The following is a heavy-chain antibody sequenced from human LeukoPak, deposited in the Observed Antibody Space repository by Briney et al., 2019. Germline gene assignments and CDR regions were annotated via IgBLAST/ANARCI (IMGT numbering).Heavy chain of an antibody. Sequence: PGRSLRLPCAASGFTFSSYAMHWVRQAPGKGLEWVAVISYDGSNKYYADSVKGRFTISRDNSKSTLYLQMNSLRAEDTAVYYCLSSTYDYWGQGTLVTVSS. CDR1: GFTFSSYA. CDR2: ISYDGSNK. CDR3: LSSTYDY. J-gene: IGHJ4*02. D-gene: IGHD2-2*01. V-gene: IGHV3-30-3*01.